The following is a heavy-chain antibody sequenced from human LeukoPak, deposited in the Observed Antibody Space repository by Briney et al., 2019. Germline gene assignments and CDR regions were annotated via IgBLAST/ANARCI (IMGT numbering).Heavy chain of an antibody. Sequence: SETLSLTCTVSGGSISSYYWTWIRHPPGKALEWIGYYTGDANYNPTKYNPFLRSRATISLDTSTNQFSLKLSSVTAADTAVYYCARDSAPVRTSWYFDLWGRGTLVTVSS. D-gene: IGHD1-14*01. CDR2: YTGDANYNPT. CDR3: ARDSAPVRTSWYFDL. J-gene: IGHJ2*01. CDR1: GGSISSYY. V-gene: IGHV4-59*01.